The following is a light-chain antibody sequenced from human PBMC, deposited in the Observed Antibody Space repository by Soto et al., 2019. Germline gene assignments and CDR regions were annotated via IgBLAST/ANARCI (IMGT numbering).Light chain of an antibody. Sequence: EVVMTQSPATLSVSPGERATLSCRASQFVSTNLAWYQQKPGQAPRLLIYSASTRATGIPARFSGSGSGPDFTLTITTLQSEDSAVYSCQQFNTWPPITFGGGTNVDIK. V-gene: IGKV3-15*01. CDR1: QFVSTN. J-gene: IGKJ4*01. CDR2: SAS. CDR3: QQFNTWPPIT.